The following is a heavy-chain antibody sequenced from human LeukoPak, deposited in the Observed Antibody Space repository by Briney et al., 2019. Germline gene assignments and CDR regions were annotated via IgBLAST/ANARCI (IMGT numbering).Heavy chain of an antibody. CDR2: ISYSGST. Sequence: SETLSLTCTVSGDSISSYYWSWIRQPPGKGLEWIGYISYSGSTNYNPSLKSRVTILVDTSKNQFSLKLTSVTAADTAVYYCARHSICFDPWGQGTLVTVSS. V-gene: IGHV4-59*08. J-gene: IGHJ5*02. CDR1: GDSISSYY. CDR3: ARHSICFDP.